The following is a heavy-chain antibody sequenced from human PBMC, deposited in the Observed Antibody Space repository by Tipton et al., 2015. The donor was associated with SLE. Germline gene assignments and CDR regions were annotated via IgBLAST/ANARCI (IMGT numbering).Heavy chain of an antibody. CDR2: IIQDGSEK. CDR1: GFTFSIFS. Sequence: GSLRLSCAASGFTFSIFSMGWVRQAPGKGLEWVANIIQDGSEKYYVDSVKGRFTISRDNAKKSLYLQMNSLRAEDTAIYYCAVLWGSAMPSTFWGHGTRVTVSS. J-gene: IGHJ4*01. D-gene: IGHD7-27*01. V-gene: IGHV3-7*01. CDR3: AVLWGSAMPSTF.